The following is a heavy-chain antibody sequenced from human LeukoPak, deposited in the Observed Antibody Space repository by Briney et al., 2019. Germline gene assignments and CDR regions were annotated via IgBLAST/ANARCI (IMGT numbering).Heavy chain of an antibody. V-gene: IGHV4-59*08. CDR2: VSDIGSI. Sequence: SETLSLTCTVSGGSISTYYWGRIRQPPGKGLEWIAYVSDIGSINYNPSLKSRVTISLDTSKNQLSLKLSSVTAADTAVYYCAGHHPRNTVDFWGQGTLVTVSS. CDR1: GGSISTYY. CDR3: AGHHPRNTVDF. J-gene: IGHJ4*02. D-gene: IGHD2-8*02.